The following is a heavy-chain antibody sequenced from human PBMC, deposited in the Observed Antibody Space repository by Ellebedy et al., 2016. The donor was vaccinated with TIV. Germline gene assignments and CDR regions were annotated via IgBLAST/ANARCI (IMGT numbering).Heavy chain of an antibody. CDR2: INSDGSST. J-gene: IGHJ6*02. CDR3: ARATAGLDV. Sequence: PGGSLRLSCAASGFTFSSYWMHWVRQAPGKGLVWVSRINSDGSSTSYADSVKGRFTISRENGKNSLYLQMNSLKAEDTAMYYCARATAGLDVWGQGTTVSVSS. CDR1: GFTFSSYW. V-gene: IGHV3-74*01.